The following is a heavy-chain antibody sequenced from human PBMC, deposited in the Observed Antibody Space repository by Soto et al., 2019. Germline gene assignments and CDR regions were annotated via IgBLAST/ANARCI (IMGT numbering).Heavy chain of an antibody. V-gene: IGHV3-9*01. CDR3: AKAGFWSVYYTLVDY. CDR2: ISWNSGSI. CDR1: GFTFDDYA. D-gene: IGHD3-3*01. Sequence: EVQLVESGGGLVQPGRSLRLSCAASGFTFDDYAMHWVRQAPGKGLEWVSGISWNSGSIGYADSVKGRFTISRDNAKTSLYLKMNSLRAEDTALYYGAKAGFWSVYYTLVDYWGQGTLVTVSS. J-gene: IGHJ4*02.